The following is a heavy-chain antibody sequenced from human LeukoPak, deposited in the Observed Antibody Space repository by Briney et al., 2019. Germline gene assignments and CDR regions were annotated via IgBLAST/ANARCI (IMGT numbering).Heavy chain of an antibody. Sequence: ASVKVSCKASGGTFSSYAISWVRQAPGQGLEWMGGIIPIFGTANYAQKFQGRVTITTDESTSTAYMELSSLRSEDTAVYYCAREEGYSSSSEGAFDIWGQGTMVTVSS. D-gene: IGHD6-6*01. J-gene: IGHJ3*02. CDR1: GGTFSSYA. CDR3: AREEGYSSSSEGAFDI. V-gene: IGHV1-69*05. CDR2: IIPIFGTA.